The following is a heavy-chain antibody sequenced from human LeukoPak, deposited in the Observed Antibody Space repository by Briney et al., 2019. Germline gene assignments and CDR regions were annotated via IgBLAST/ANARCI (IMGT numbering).Heavy chain of an antibody. V-gene: IGHV3-21*04. Sequence: PGGSLRLSCAASGFTLSSYSMNWVRQAPGKGLEWVSSISRSSAYIYYADSVKGRFTISRDNSKNTLYLQMNSLRAEDTAVYYCAKGELPSFDYWGQGTLVTVSS. J-gene: IGHJ4*02. D-gene: IGHD1-26*01. CDR1: GFTLSSYS. CDR3: AKGELPSFDY. CDR2: ISRSSAYI.